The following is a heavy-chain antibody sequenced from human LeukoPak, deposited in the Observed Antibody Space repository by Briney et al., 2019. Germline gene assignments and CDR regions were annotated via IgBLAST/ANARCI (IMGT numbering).Heavy chain of an antibody. Sequence: GGSLRLSCVASGFSFSTYDMNWVRQAPGKGLEWVSYLSSTGGTRYYANSVKGRFTISRDDAKNSLYLQFSSLRAEDTAVYYCARAARPKLRFLDFDYWGQGTLLTVSS. D-gene: IGHD3-3*01. CDR1: GFSFSTYD. J-gene: IGHJ4*02. V-gene: IGHV3-48*01. CDR3: ARAARPKLRFLDFDY. CDR2: LSSTGGTR.